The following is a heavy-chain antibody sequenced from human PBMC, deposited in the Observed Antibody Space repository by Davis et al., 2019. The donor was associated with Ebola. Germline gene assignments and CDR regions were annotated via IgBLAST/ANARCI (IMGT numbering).Heavy chain of an antibody. CDR2: IYHSGST. CDR3: AGYDYGDYELRTGAFDI. V-gene: IGHV4-30-2*02. J-gene: IGHJ3*02. CDR1: GGSISSGGYS. Sequence: MPSETLSLTCAVSGGSISSGGYSWSWIRQPPGKGLEWIGYIYHSGSTNYNPSLKILVTISVDRSKNQFSLKLSSVTAADTAVYYCAGYDYGDYELRTGAFDIWGQGTMVTVSS. D-gene: IGHD4-17*01.